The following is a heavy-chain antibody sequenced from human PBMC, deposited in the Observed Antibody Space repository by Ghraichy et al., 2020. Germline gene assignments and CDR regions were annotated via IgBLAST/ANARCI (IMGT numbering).Heavy chain of an antibody. CDR1: GGSFSGYY. CDR2: INHSGST. V-gene: IGHV4-34*01. J-gene: IGHJ4*02. Sequence: SQTLSLTCAVYGGSFSGYYWSWIRQPPGKGLEWIGEINHSGSTNYNPSLKSRVTISVDTSKNQFSLKLSSVTAADTAVYYCARGPRLLDSSGCGCDYWGQGTLVTVSS. CDR3: ARGPRLLDSSGCGCDY. D-gene: IGHD3-22*01.